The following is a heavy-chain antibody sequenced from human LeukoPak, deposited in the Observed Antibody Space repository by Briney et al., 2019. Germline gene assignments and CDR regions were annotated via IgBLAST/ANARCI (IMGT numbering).Heavy chain of an antibody. Sequence: PSETLSLTCAVYGGSFSGYYWSWIRQPPGKGLEWIGEINHSGSTNYNPSLKSRVTISVDTSKNQFSLKLSSVTAADTAVYYCARERVVPAAEPINWFDPWGQGTLVTVSS. CDR1: GGSFSGYY. J-gene: IGHJ5*02. CDR3: ARERVVPAAEPINWFDP. V-gene: IGHV4-34*01. D-gene: IGHD2-2*01. CDR2: INHSGST.